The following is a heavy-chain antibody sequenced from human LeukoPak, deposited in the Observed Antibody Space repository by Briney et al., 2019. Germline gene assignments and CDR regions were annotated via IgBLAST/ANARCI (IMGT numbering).Heavy chain of an antibody. V-gene: IGHV4-59*08. CDR2: VYYSGST. Sequence: SETLSLTCTVSGGSISSYFWSWIRQPPGKGLEWIGDVYYSGSTNYNPSLKSRVTISVDTSRNQFSLKLSSMTAADTAVYYCARGRQQLEFGGQGTLVTVSS. D-gene: IGHD1-1*01. J-gene: IGHJ4*02. CDR3: ARGRQQLEF. CDR1: GGSISSYF.